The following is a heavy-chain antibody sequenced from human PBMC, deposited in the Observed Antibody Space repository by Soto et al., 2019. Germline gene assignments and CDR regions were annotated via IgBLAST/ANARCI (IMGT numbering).Heavy chain of an antibody. V-gene: IGHV3-15*07. J-gene: IGHJ4*02. CDR1: GFTFTNAW. CDR2: IRSKTDGGKP. CDR3: TTEKGY. Sequence: EVQLVESGGGLVKPGGSLGRPCAASGFTFTNAWMNWVRQAPGKGLEWVGGIRSKTDGGKPNYAAPVKGRFTISRDDSKNTLYVQMNSLKTEDTAIYYCTTEKGYWGQGTLVTVSS.